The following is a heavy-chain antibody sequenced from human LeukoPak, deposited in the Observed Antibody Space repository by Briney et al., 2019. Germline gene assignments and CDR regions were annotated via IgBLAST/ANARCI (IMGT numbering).Heavy chain of an antibody. CDR2: ISYSGST. CDR3: ARGSRRLADFHY. J-gene: IGHJ4*02. CDR1: GDSISSSDYY. Sequence: SETLSLTCTVSGDSISSSDYYWGWIRQPPGKGLGWIGTISYSGSTYYNPSLQSRVTISVDTSRNHFSLKLSSVTAADTAVYYCARGSRRLADFHYWGQGTLVTGSS. D-gene: IGHD6-19*01. V-gene: IGHV4-39*02.